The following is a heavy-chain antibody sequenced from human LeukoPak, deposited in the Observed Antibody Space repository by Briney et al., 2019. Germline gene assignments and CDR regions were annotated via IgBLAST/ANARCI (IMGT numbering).Heavy chain of an antibody. J-gene: IGHJ5*02. CDR1: GGTFSSYA. CDR2: IIPNFGTA. Sequence: SVKVSCKASGGTFSSYAISWVRQAPGQGLEWMGGIIPNFGTANYAQKFQGRVTITADESTSTAYMELSSLRSEDTAVYYCAREGAWDSSGYFQYNWFDPWGQGTLVTVSS. V-gene: IGHV1-69*13. CDR3: AREGAWDSSGYFQYNWFDP. D-gene: IGHD3-22*01.